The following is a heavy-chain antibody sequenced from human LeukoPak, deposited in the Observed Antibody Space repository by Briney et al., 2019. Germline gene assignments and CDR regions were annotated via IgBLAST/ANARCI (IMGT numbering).Heavy chain of an antibody. CDR3: ARAFCGDYGNYYYYYMGV. Sequence: PETLSLTCTVPGGSISSYYWSWIRQPPGKGLEWIGYIYYSGSTNYNPSLKSRVTISVDTSKNQFSLKLSSVTAADTAVYYCARAFCGDYGNYYYYYMGVWGKGTTVTVSS. CDR2: IYYSGST. CDR1: GGSISSYY. V-gene: IGHV4-59*01. J-gene: IGHJ6*03. D-gene: IGHD4-17*01.